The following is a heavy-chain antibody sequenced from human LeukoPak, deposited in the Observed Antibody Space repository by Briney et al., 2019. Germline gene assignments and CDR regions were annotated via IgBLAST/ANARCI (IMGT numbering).Heavy chain of an antibody. J-gene: IGHJ5*02. CDR2: INHSGST. V-gene: IGHV4-34*01. CDR3: ARGRYCSGGSCYYNP. Sequence: PGGSLRLSCAASGFTFSNAWMSWVRQAPGKGLEWIGEINHSGSTNYNPSLKSRVTISVDTSKNQFSLKLSSVTAADTAVYYCARGRYCSGGSCYYNPWGQGTLVTVSS. CDR1: GFTFSNAW. D-gene: IGHD2-15*01.